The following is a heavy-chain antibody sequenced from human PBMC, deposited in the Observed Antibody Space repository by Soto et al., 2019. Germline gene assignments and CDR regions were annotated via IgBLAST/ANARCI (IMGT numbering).Heavy chain of an antibody. Sequence: HSQTLSLTCAISGDSVSINSAAWTWIRQSPSRGLEWLGRTYYRSTWSNDYAISVKSRITINPETSNNQFSLHLNSVTPEDTAVYYCARQITATGTAGTFDYWGQGTLVTVSS. V-gene: IGHV6-1*01. CDR3: ARQITATGTAGTFDY. CDR1: GDSVSINSAA. D-gene: IGHD6-13*01. J-gene: IGHJ4*02. CDR2: TYYRSTWSN.